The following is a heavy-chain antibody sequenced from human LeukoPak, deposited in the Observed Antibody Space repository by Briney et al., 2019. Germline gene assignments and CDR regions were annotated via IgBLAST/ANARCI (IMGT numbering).Heavy chain of an antibody. Sequence: GGSLRLSCAASGFTFSNAWMNWVRQAPGKGLEWVSSISSSSSYIYYADSVKGRFTISRDNAKNSLYLQMNSLRAEDTAVYYCATINWNYVVGSDYWGQGTLVTVSS. J-gene: IGHJ4*02. CDR2: ISSSSSYI. V-gene: IGHV3-21*01. CDR3: ATINWNYVVGSDY. D-gene: IGHD1-7*01. CDR1: GFTFSNAW.